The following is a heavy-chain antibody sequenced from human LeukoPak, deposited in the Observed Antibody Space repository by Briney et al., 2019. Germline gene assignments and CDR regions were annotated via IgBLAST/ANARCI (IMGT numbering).Heavy chain of an antibody. CDR1: GFTFSSYG. D-gene: IGHD6-19*01. V-gene: IGHV3-23*01. CDR2: ISGSGGST. Sequence: GGTLRLSCAASGFTFSSYGMSWVRQAPGKGLEWVSAISGSGGSTYYADSVKGRFTISRDNAKNSLYLQMNSLRAEDTALYYCAKATGSGWYIDYWGQGTLVTVSS. CDR3: AKATGSGWYIDY. J-gene: IGHJ4*02.